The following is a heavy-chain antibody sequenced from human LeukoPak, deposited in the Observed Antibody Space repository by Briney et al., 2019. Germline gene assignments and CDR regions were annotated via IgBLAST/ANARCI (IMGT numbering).Heavy chain of an antibody. J-gene: IGHJ6*02. V-gene: IGHV1-58*02. D-gene: IGHD2-2*01. CDR2: IVVGSGNT. CDR3: AADEVAVVPAARPNYYYGMDV. CDR1: GFTFTSSA. Sequence: SVKVSCKASGFTFTSSAMQWVRQARGQRLEWIGWIVVGSGNTNYAQKFQERVTITRDMSTSTAYMELSSLRSEDTAVYYCAADEVAVVPAARPNYYYGMDVWGQGTTVTVSS.